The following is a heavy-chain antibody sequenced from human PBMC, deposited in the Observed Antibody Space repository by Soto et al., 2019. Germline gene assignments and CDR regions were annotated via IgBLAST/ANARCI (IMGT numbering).Heavy chain of an antibody. V-gene: IGHV4-34*01. Sequence: QAQLQQWGAGLLKPSENLSLTCAAYGGSFSGYHWTWIRQPPGKGLEWIGEIDQGGSISYNPSLGSRVTISQDTSKNQFSLKLNSVTAADTAVYYCARGGWGTANDWGQGTLVTVSS. J-gene: IGHJ4*02. D-gene: IGHD6-13*01. CDR1: GGSFSGYH. CDR2: IDQGGSI. CDR3: ARGGWGTAND.